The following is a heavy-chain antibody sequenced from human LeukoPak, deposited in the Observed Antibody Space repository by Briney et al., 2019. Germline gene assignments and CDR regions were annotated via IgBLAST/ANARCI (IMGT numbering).Heavy chain of an antibody. CDR3: AKPTSSWYHSYYMDV. V-gene: IGHV3-11*04. Sequence: PGGSLRLSCAASGFTFSDYYMSWIRQAPGKGLEWVSYISSSGSTIYYADSVKGRFTISRDNSKNTVYLQMNSLRAEDTAMYYCAKPTSSWYHSYYMDVWGKGTSVTVSS. CDR2: ISSSGSTI. D-gene: IGHD6-13*01. CDR1: GFTFSDYY. J-gene: IGHJ6*03.